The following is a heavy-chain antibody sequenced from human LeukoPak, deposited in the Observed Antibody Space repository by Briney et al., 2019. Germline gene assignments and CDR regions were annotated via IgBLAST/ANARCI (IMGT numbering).Heavy chain of an antibody. CDR3: AREGQPYNWFDP. D-gene: IGHD6-13*01. J-gene: IGHJ5*02. CDR1: GFTFSSYE. Sequence: PGGSLRLSCAASGFTFSSYEMNWVRQAPGKGLEWVSYISSSGSTIYYADSVKGRFTISRDDFKKTLYLQMNSLRAEDTAVYYCAREGQPYNWFDPWGQGTLVTVSS. V-gene: IGHV3-48*03. CDR2: ISSSGSTI.